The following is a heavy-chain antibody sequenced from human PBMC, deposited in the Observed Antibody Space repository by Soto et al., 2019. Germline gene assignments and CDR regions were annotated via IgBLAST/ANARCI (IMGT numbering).Heavy chain of an antibody. Sequence: QVQLVQSGAEVKKPGSSVKVSCKASGGTFSSYSISWVRQAPGQGLEWMGGTIPIFGTTNYEQKFQGRVTXXADXXTXXXXXXXXXLXSEDXAVXXXXXXLVTSYFYDYGMDVWGQGTTVT. CDR2: TIPIFGTT. J-gene: IGHJ6*02. CDR3: XXXLVTSYFYDYGMDV. V-gene: IGHV1-69*12. D-gene: IGHD2-21*02. CDR1: GGTFSSYS.